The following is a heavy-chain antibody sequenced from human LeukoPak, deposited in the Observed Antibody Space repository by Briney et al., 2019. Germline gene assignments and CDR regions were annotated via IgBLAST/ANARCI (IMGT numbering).Heavy chain of an antibody. J-gene: IGHJ5*02. CDR3: ARVLYAGDYLNWFDP. CDR2: NSAYNDNT. V-gene: IGHV1-18*01. CDR1: GYTFTNYG. D-gene: IGHD4-17*01. Sequence: ASVKVSCKASGYTFTNYGIIWVRQAPGRGLEWMGWNSAYNDNTNYAQKFQGRVTMTTDTSTNTAYMELRSLTSGDTAVYYCARVLYAGDYLNWFDPWGQGTLVTVSS.